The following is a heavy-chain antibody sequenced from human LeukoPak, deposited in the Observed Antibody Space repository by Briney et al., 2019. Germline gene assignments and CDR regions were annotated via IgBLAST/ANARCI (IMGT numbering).Heavy chain of an antibody. V-gene: IGHV3-7*03. D-gene: IGHD6-19*01. CDR3: ARDVNSRWYPLDY. CDR2: IKQDGSEK. CDR1: GFTFSSYW. Sequence: PGGSLRLSCAASGFTFSSYWMSWVRQAPGKGLEWVANIKQDGSEKYYVDSVKGRFTISRDNAKNSLYLQMNSLRAEDTAVYYCARDVNSRWYPLDYWGQGTLVTVSS. J-gene: IGHJ4*02.